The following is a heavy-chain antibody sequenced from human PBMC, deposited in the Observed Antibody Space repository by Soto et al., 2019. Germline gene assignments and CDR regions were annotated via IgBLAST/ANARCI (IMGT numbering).Heavy chain of an antibody. CDR2: IRNKANSYTT. D-gene: IGHD6-13*01. Sequence: EVQLVESGGGLVQPGRSLRLSCAASGFSFSDHYMDWVRQPPGKGLEWGGRIRNKANSYTTEYAASVKGRFTISRDDSEKSLYLQMNSLKTEDTAVYYCARVRSSSWGLDAFDFWGQGTMVTVSS. CDR3: ARVRSSSWGLDAFDF. V-gene: IGHV3-72*01. CDR1: GFSFSDHY. J-gene: IGHJ3*01.